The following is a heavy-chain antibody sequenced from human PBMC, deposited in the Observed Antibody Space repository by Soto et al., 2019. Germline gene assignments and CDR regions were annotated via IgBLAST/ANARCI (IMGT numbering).Heavy chain of an antibody. CDR1: GFTFSSYA. CDR3: ARSVRRFGKNWNYFDY. V-gene: IGHV3-30-3*01. J-gene: IGHJ4*02. CDR2: ISYDGSNK. Sequence: VQLVESGGGVVQPGRSLRLSCAASGFTFSSYAMHWVRQAPGKGLEWVAVISYDGSNKYYADSVKGRFTISRDNSKNTLYLQMNSLRAEDTAVYYCARSVRRFGKNWNYFDYWGQGTLVTVSS. D-gene: IGHD1-1*01.